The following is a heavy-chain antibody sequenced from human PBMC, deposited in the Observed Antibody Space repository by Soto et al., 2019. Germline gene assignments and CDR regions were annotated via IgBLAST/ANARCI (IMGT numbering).Heavy chain of an antibody. D-gene: IGHD2-15*01. CDR1: GHSVSSNSAA. J-gene: IGHJ6*02. CDR3: AMGMVARSSYGMYL. V-gene: IGHV6-1*01. Sequence: SPALSLACAIFGHSVSSNSAAWKWTRESPSIVLEWLGRTYYSSKWYNDYAVSVKSRININPDTSKNPVSLQMNSVTPEHPAVSFCAMGMVARSSYGMYLWGQASTVTVSS. CDR2: TYYSSKWYN.